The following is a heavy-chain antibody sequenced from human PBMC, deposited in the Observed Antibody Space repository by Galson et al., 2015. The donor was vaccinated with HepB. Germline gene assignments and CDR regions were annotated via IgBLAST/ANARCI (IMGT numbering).Heavy chain of an antibody. Sequence: SETLSLTCTVSGGSINSNTYYWGWIRQPPERGLEWIGSISNSGNTYYSPSLKSRVAISIDSSKNHFSLNLTSVTAADTAFYLCARVMGIGVATITAFDNWGQGILVTVSS. D-gene: IGHD6-19*01. CDR3: ARVMGIGVATITAFDN. J-gene: IGHJ4*02. CDR2: ISNSGNT. CDR1: GGSINSNTYY. V-gene: IGHV4-39*02.